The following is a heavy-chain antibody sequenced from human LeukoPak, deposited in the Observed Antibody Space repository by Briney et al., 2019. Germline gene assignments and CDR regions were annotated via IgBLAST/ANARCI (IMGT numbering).Heavy chain of an antibody. D-gene: IGHD3-3*01. CDR1: GYTFTGYY. Sequence: ASVKVSCKASGYTFTGYYMHWVRQAPGQGLEWMGWINPNSGGTNYAQKFQGRVTMTRDTSISTAYMELSRLRSDDTAVHYCARNDFWSGYYSFDYWGQGTLVTVSS. CDR3: ARNDFWSGYYSFDY. V-gene: IGHV1-2*02. J-gene: IGHJ4*02. CDR2: INPNSGGT.